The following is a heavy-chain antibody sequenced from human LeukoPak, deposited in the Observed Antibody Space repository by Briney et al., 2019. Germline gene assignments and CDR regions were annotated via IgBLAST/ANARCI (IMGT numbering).Heavy chain of an antibody. V-gene: IGHV4-4*02. Sequence: PSGTLSLTCAVSGGSISTNNWWTWVRQPLGKGLEWIGEIHHSGSTDYNPSLKSRVTISPDKSKNQFSLTLTSVAAADTAVYFCARAPLSGTYYTDAFDIWGQGTMVTVSS. CDR2: IHHSGST. D-gene: IGHD1-26*01. J-gene: IGHJ3*02. CDR3: ARAPLSGTYYTDAFDI. CDR1: GGSISTNNW.